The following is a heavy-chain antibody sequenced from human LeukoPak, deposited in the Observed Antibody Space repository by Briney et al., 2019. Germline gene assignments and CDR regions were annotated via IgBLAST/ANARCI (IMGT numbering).Heavy chain of an antibody. D-gene: IGHD3-10*01. V-gene: IGHV1-69*01. J-gene: IGHJ4*02. CDR2: IIPIFGTA. CDR1: GGTFSSYA. Sequence: EASVKVSCKASGGTFSSYAISWVRQAPGQGLEWMGGIIPIFGTANYAQKFQGRVTITADESTSTAYMELSSLRSEDTAVYYCARGRYYYGSGSYPPDYWGQGTLVTVSS. CDR3: ARGRYYYGSGSYPPDY.